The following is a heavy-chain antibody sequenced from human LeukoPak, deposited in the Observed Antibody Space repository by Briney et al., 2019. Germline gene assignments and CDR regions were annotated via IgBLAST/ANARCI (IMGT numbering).Heavy chain of an antibody. J-gene: IGHJ4*02. CDR2: INPSGGST. V-gene: IGHV1-46*01. Sequence: ASVKVSCKASGYTFTSYYMHWVRQAPGQGLEWMGIINPSGGSTSYAQKFQGRVTMTRDTSTSTVYMELSSLRSEDTAVYYCARGDIVVVPAAKGLPSDYWGQGTLVTVSS. D-gene: IGHD2-2*01. CDR3: ARGDIVVVPAAKGLPSDY. CDR1: GYTFTSYY.